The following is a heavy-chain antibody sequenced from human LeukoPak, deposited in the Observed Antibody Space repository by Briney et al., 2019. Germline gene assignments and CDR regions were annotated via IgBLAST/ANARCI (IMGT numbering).Heavy chain of an antibody. V-gene: IGHV3-30*18. D-gene: IGHD4-17*01. Sequence: GGSLRLSCAASGFTFSSYGMHWVRQAPGKGLEWVAVISYDGSNKYYADSVKGRFTISRDNSKNTLYLQMNSLRAEDTAVYYCAKDSGEVDYGDYMFDYWGQGTLVTVSS. J-gene: IGHJ4*02. CDR1: GFTFSSYG. CDR2: ISYDGSNK. CDR3: AKDSGEVDYGDYMFDY.